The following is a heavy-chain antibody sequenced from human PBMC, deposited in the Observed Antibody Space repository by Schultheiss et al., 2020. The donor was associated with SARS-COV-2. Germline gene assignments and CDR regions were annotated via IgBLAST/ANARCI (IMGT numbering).Heavy chain of an antibody. D-gene: IGHD6-19*01. V-gene: IGHV4-61*05. CDR1: GGSISSSSYY. CDR2: IYYSGST. Sequence: SETLSLTCTVSGGSISSSSYYWGWIRQPPGKGLEWIGYIYYSGSTNYNPSLKSRVTISVDTSKNQFSLKLSSVTAADTAVYYCARAGQWLVASGTKGAFDIWGQGTMVTVSS. J-gene: IGHJ3*02. CDR3: ARAGQWLVASGTKGAFDI.